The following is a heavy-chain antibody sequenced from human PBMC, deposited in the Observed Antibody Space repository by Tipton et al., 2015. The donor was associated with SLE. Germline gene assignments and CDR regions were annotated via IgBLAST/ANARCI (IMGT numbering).Heavy chain of an antibody. J-gene: IGHJ6*02. CDR3: ARGPDYSNYYFYRMDV. CDR2: ISYDGRT. V-gene: IGHV4-59*03. Sequence: TLSLTCTVSGGSLSSYYWSWIRQHPGKGLEWIGFISYDGRTKYNPSLKSRVTISLDTSKTQFFLRLSSVTAADTAVYYCARGPDYSNYYFYRMDVWGQGTTVTVSS. CDR1: GGSLSSYY. D-gene: IGHD4-11*01.